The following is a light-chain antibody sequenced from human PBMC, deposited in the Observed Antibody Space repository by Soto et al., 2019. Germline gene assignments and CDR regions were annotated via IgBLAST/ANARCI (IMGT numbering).Light chain of an antibody. CDR2: GAS. Sequence: EIVMTQSPATLSVSPGERATLSCRASENVSSNLAWYQQKPGQAPRLLIYGASTRATGIPARFSGSGSGTEFTLTISSLQTEDFAVYYCQQYNKWPHTFGQGTKLEIK. CDR3: QQYNKWPHT. CDR1: ENVSSN. V-gene: IGKV3-15*01. J-gene: IGKJ2*01.